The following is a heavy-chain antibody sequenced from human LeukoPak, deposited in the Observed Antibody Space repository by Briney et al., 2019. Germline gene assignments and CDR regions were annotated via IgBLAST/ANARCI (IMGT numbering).Heavy chain of an antibody. D-gene: IGHD2-15*01. CDR1: GDSVSPFY. CDR2: IYNSGII. CDR3: TKNAGRGRPTDL. J-gene: IGHJ5*02. V-gene: IGHV4-59*02. Sequence: SETLSLTCSVSGDSVSPFYWSWIRQPPGKGLEWIAYIYNSGIINYNPSLKGRATLSLDTSKNQVSLKLTSVTAADTAIYYCTKNAGRGRPTDLWGQGTLVTVSS.